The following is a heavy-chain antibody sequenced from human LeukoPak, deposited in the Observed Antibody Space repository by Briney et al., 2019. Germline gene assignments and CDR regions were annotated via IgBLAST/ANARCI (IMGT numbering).Heavy chain of an antibody. CDR1: GASISSYY. V-gene: IGHV4-59*01. J-gene: IGHJ5*02. Sequence: PSETLSLTCTVSGASISSYYWSWIRQPPGKGLEWIGYIYYSGSTNYNPSPKSRVTITVDTSKNHFYLKLSAVTAADTAVYYCARLRGSDYPSYNWFDPGGQGTLVTVPS. CDR3: ARLRGSDYPSYNWFDP. D-gene: IGHD2-21*02. CDR2: IYYSGST.